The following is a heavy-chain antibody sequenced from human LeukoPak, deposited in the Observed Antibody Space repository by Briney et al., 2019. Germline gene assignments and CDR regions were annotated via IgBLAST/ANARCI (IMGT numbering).Heavy chain of an antibody. CDR3: ARHYPHTAMGGNWFDP. CDR1: GGSISSSSYY. V-gene: IGHV4-39*01. J-gene: IGHJ5*02. D-gene: IGHD5-18*01. Sequence: PSETLSLTCTVSGGSISSSSYYWGWIRQPPGTGLEWIGSIYYSGSTYYNPSLKSRVTISVDTSKNQFSLKLSSVTAADTAVYYCARHYPHTAMGGNWFDPWGQGTLVTVSS. CDR2: IYYSGST.